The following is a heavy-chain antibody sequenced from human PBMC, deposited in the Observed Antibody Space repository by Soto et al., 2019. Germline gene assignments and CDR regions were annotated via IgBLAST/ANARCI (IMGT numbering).Heavy chain of an antibody. CDR2: IYPGDSDT. CDR3: ARLGPYDFWSGYYTGTSYFDY. V-gene: IGHV5-51*01. Sequence: GESLKISCKGSGYSFTSYWIGWVRQMPGKGLEWMGIIYPGDSDTRYSPSFQGQVTISADKSISTAYLQWSSLKASDTAMYYCARLGPYDFWSGYYTGTSYFDYWCQGTLVTVSS. CDR1: GYSFTSYW. J-gene: IGHJ4*02. D-gene: IGHD3-3*01.